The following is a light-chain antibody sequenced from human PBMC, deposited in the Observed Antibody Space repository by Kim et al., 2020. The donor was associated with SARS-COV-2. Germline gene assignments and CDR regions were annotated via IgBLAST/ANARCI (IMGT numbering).Light chain of an antibody. V-gene: IGLV3-21*04. CDR1: NMGTKS. J-gene: IGLJ3*02. Sequence: SYELTQPPSVSVVPGMTARISCGGDNMGTKSVHWYQLRPGQAPVLVTYLDSDRPSGIPDRVSGSKSGDTATLSISRVEVGDEADYYCQVWDSDSHQWVFGGGTQLTVL. CDR3: QVWDSDSHQWV. CDR2: LDS.